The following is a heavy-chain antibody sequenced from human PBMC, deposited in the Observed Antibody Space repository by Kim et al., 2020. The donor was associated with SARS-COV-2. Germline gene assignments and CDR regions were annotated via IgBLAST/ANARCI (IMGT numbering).Heavy chain of an antibody. V-gene: IGHV3-33*01. CDR3: ARASYDSSWYFDY. D-gene: IGHD6-13*01. Sequence: ADSVKGRFTISRDNSKNTLYLQMNSLRAEDTAVYYCARASYDSSWYFDYWGQGTLVTVSS. J-gene: IGHJ4*02.